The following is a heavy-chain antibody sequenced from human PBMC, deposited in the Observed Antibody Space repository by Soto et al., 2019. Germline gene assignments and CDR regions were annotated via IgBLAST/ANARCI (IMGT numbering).Heavy chain of an antibody. CDR1: GFTFSSYG. Sequence: QVQLVESGGGVVQPGTSLRLSCATSGFTFSSYGMHWVRQAPGKGLEWVAVIWYDGSNKYYADSVKGRFTISRDNSKNTLYIQMTSLRAKDTAVYYCARASYKKLVFFFDSWGQGNLVNVSS. CDR2: IWYDGSNK. CDR3: ARASYKKLVFFFDS. D-gene: IGHD6-6*01. V-gene: IGHV3-33*01. J-gene: IGHJ4*02.